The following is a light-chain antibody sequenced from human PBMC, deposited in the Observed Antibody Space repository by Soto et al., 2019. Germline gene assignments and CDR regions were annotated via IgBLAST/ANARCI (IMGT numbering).Light chain of an antibody. CDR1: QSINSW. CDR2: RAS. Sequence: DTQMTQSPSTLSASVGDRVTITCRASQSINSWLAWYQLQPGKAPKLLIYRASNLQSGVPSRFSGSESGTEFTLTIDSLQPADFATYYCQQYNLYPLTFGGGTKVEI. CDR3: QQYNLYPLT. J-gene: IGKJ4*01. V-gene: IGKV1-5*03.